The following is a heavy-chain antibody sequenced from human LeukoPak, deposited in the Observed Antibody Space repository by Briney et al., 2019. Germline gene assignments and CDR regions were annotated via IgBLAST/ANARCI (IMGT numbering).Heavy chain of an antibody. V-gene: IGHV4-34*01. D-gene: IGHD3-10*01. J-gene: IGHJ4*02. CDR3: ARGEHGSGISDLVY. CDR1: GGSFSGYY. CDR2: INHSGST. Sequence: SETLSLTCAVYGGSFSGYYWSWIRQPPGKGLEWIGEINHSGSTNYNPSLKSRVTISVDTSKNQFSLKLSSVTAADTAVYYCARGEHGSGISDLVYWGQGTLVTVSS.